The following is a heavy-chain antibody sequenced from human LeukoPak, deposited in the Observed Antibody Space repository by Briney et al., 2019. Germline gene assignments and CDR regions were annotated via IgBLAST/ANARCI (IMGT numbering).Heavy chain of an antibody. J-gene: IGHJ6*03. Sequence: PSETLSLTCTVSGGSISSGDYYWSWIRQPPWKGLEWIGYIYYSGSTYYNPSLKSRVTISVDTSKNQFSLKLSSVTAADTAVYYCARGVAYYYGSGSYFRPKEEYYYYMDVWGKGTTVTVSS. D-gene: IGHD3-10*01. CDR2: IYYSGST. V-gene: IGHV4-30-4*08. CDR1: GGSISSGDYY. CDR3: ARGVAYYYGSGSYFRPKEEYYYYMDV.